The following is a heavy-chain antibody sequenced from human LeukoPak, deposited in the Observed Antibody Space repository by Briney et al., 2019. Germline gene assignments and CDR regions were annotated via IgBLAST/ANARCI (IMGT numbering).Heavy chain of an antibody. CDR2: ISAYNGNT. V-gene: IGHV1-18*01. J-gene: IGHJ5*02. D-gene: IGHD3-10*01. CDR3: ARTYYYGSGSYYLNWFDP. Sequence: ASVKVSCKASGYTFTSYGISWVRQLPGQGLEWMGWISAYNGNTNYAQKFQGRVTMTTDTSTSTAYMELRSLRSDDTAVYYCARTYYYGSGSYYLNWFDPWGQGTLVTVSS. CDR1: GYTFTSYG.